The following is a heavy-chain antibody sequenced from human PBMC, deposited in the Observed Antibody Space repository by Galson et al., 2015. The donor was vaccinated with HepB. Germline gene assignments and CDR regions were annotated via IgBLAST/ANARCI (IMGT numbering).Heavy chain of an antibody. CDR1: GFTFSGSA. CDR3: TRQGGSGTEGY. V-gene: IGHV3-73*01. Sequence: SLRLSCAASGFTFSGSAMHWVRQASGKGLEWVGRIRSKANSYATAYAASVKGRFTISRDDSKNTAYLQMNSLKTEDTAVYYCTRQGGSGTEGYWGQGTLVTVSS. CDR2: IRSKANSYAT. D-gene: IGHD3-10*01. J-gene: IGHJ4*02.